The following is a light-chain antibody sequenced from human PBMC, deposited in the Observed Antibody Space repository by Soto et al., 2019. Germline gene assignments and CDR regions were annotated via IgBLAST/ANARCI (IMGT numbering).Light chain of an antibody. CDR1: QSVSSN. J-gene: IGKJ1*01. V-gene: IGKV3-15*01. CDR3: QQYTEWPQWT. Sequence: EIIMTQSPATLSVSPGERASLSCRASQSVSSNLAWYQQKPGQAPRLLIYAASTRATGISTRFSGSGSGTEFTLTISSLQSEDFAIYYCQQYTEWPQWTLGQGTKVDLK. CDR2: AAS.